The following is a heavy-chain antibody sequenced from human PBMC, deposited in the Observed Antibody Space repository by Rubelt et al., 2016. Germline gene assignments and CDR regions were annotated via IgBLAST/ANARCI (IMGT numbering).Heavy chain of an antibody. CDR3: ARAAYYYDSSGTPGVY. D-gene: IGHD3-22*01. CDR1: GFTFSSYA. V-gene: IGHV3-30*04. J-gene: IGHJ4*02. Sequence: GGGVVQPGRSLRLSCAASGFTFSSYAMHWVRQAPGKGLEWVAVIPYDGSNKYYADSVKGRFTISRDNSKNTLYLQMNSLRAEDTAVYYCARAAYYYDSSGTPGVYWGQGTLVTVSS. CDR2: IPYDGSNK.